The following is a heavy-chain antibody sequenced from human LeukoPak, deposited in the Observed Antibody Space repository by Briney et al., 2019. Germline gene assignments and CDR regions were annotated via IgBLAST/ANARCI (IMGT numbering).Heavy chain of an antibody. V-gene: IGHV4-34*01. Sequence: PSETLSLTCAVYGGSFSGYYWSWIRQPPGKGLEWIGEINHSGSTNYNPSLKSRVTISVDTSKNQFSLKLSSVTAADTAVYYCASLYCSGGSCYSNYWGQGTLVTVSS. D-gene: IGHD2-15*01. CDR1: GGSFSGYY. CDR3: ASLYCSGGSCYSNY. CDR2: INHSGST. J-gene: IGHJ4*02.